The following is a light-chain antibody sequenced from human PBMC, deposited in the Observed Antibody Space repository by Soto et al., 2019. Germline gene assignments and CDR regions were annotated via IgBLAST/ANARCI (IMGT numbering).Light chain of an antibody. CDR3: QQRNNWPWT. V-gene: IGKV3-11*01. J-gene: IGKJ1*01. CDR1: QSVYDY. Sequence: EIALTQSPATLSLSPGERATLSCRASQSVYDYLAWCQLKPGQAPRLLFYDASNRATGIPARFGAIGSGTDFTLTISSLEHEDFAFYDCQQRNNWPWTFGQGTKVDI. CDR2: DAS.